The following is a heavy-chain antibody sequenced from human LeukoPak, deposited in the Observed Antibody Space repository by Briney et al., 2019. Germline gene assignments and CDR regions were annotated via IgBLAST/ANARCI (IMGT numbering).Heavy chain of an antibody. Sequence: ASVKVSCKASGYTFTSYGISWVRQAPGQGVEWMGWISAYNGNTNYAQKLQGRVTMTTDTSTSTAYMELRSLRSDDTAVYYCARDLAPLSYYYYYGMDVWGQGTTVTVSS. V-gene: IGHV1-18*01. CDR3: ARDLAPLSYYYYYGMDV. CDR1: GYTFTSYG. J-gene: IGHJ6*02. D-gene: IGHD3-3*02. CDR2: ISAYNGNT.